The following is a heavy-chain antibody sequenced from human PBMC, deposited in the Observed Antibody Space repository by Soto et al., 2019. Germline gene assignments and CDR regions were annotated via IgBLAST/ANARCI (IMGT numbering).Heavy chain of an antibody. V-gene: IGHV4-39*01. CDR2: VYYSGST. Sequence: SETLSLTCTVSGGSISSSSYYWGWIRQPPGKGLEWIGSVYYSGSTYYNPSLKSRVTISGDASENQFSLKLNSVTAADTALYYCARQVVDGAVTGTGSFDYWGQGTLVTVSS. D-gene: IGHD6-19*01. CDR1: GGSISSSSYY. J-gene: IGHJ4*02. CDR3: ARQVVDGAVTGTGSFDY.